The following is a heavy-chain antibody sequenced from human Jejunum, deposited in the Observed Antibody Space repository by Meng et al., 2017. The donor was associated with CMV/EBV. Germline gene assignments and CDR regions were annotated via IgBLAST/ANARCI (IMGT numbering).Heavy chain of an antibody. CDR3: ARRWDGDYPFEY. D-gene: IGHD4-17*01. V-gene: IGHV4-4*02. CDR2: VYHSGTN. J-gene: IGHJ4*02. CDR1: GGSFNKNSW. Sequence: TFDVFGGSFNKNSWGNWVRRTPGKGLEWIGEVYHSGTNTYNPSLKSRVTISVDKSNNQFSLKVNSVTAADTAIYYCARRWDGDYPFEYWGQGILVTVSS.